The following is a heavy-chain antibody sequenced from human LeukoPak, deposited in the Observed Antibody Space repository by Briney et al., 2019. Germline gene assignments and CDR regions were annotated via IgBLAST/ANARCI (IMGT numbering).Heavy chain of an antibody. CDR3: ARVIRGSYYIFDY. CDR1: GFTASSNY. Sequence: GGSLRLSCAASGFTASSNYMSWVRQAPGKGLEWVSVIYSGGSTYYADSVKGRFTISRDNSKNTLYLQMNSLRAEDTAVYYCARVIRGSYYIFDYWGQGTLVTVSS. CDR2: IYSGGST. J-gene: IGHJ4*02. D-gene: IGHD1-26*01. V-gene: IGHV3-53*01.